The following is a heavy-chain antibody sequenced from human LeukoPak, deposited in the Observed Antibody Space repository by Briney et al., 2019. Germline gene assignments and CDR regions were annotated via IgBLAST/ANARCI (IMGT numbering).Heavy chain of an antibody. CDR1: GYSFTSYW. CDR3: ARHMGDIVVVPAAKNWFDP. D-gene: IGHD2-2*01. V-gene: IGHV5-10-1*01. CDR2: SDPGDSYT. J-gene: IGHJ5*02. Sequence: GESLRISCKGSGYSFTSYWISWVRQMPGKGLEWMGRSDPGDSYTNYSPSFQGHVTISADKSISTAYLQWSSLKASDTAMYYCARHMGDIVVVPAAKNWFDPWGPGTLVTVSS.